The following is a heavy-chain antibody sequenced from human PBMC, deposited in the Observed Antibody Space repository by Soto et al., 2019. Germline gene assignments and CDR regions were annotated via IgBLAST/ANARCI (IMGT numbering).Heavy chain of an antibody. D-gene: IGHD3-3*01. V-gene: IGHV3-7*01. CDR3: ARLETITIFGVVIPDAFDI. CDR2: IKQDGSEK. Sequence: PGGSLRLSCAASGFTFSSYWMSWVRQAPGKGLEWVANIKQDGSEKYYVDSVKGRFTISRDNAKNSLYLQMNSLRAEDTAVYYCARLETITIFGVVIPDAFDIWGQGTMVTVSS. CDR1: GFTFSSYW. J-gene: IGHJ3*02.